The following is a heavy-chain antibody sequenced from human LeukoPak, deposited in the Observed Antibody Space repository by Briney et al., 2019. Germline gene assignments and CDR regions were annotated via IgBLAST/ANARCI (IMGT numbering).Heavy chain of an antibody. CDR3: ARVVVRGVKAYYYYGMDV. CDR1: GGSISSGGYY. V-gene: IGHV4-39*07. CDR2: INHSGST. J-gene: IGHJ6*02. D-gene: IGHD3-10*01. Sequence: SETLSLTCTVSGGSISSGGYYWSWIRQPPGKGLEWIGEINHSGSTNYNPSLKSRVTISVDTSKNQFSLKLSSVTAADTAVYYCARVVVRGVKAYYYYGMDVWGQGTTVTVSS.